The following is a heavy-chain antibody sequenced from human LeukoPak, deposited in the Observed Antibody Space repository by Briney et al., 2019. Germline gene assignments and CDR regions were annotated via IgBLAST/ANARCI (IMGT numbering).Heavy chain of an antibody. D-gene: IGHD3-22*01. V-gene: IGHV3-30-3*01. CDR1: GFTFSSYA. CDR2: ISYVGSNK. CDR3: ARGVSMIVVVITASQCDY. Sequence: PGGSLRLSCAASGFTFSSYAMHWVRQAPGKGLEWVAVISYVGSNKYYADSVKGRFTISRDNSKNTLYLQMNSLRAEDTAVYYCARGVSMIVVVITASQCDYWGQGTLVTVSS. J-gene: IGHJ4*02.